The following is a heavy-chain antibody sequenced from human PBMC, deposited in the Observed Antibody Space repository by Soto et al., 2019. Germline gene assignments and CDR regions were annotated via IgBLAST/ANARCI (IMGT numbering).Heavy chain of an antibody. Sequence: SETLSLTCTVSGGSISSYYWSWIRQPPGKGLEWIGYIYYSGSTNYNPSLKSRVTISVDTSKNQFSLKLSSVTAADTAVHYCARQISDFWSGTMPGYYYMDVWGQGTTVTVSS. CDR1: GGSISSYY. J-gene: IGHJ6*03. CDR3: ARQISDFWSGTMPGYYYMDV. CDR2: IYYSGST. V-gene: IGHV4-59*08. D-gene: IGHD3-3*01.